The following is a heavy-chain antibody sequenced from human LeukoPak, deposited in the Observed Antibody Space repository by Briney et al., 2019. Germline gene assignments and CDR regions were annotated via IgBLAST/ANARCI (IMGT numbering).Heavy chain of an antibody. CDR3: ARSKPIMSYMDV. V-gene: IGHV1-8*03. Sequence: ASVKVSCKASGYTFTSYDINWVRQATGQGLEWMGWMNPNSGNTGYAQKFQGRVTITRNTSISTAYMELSSLRSEDTAVYHCARSKPIMSYMDVWGKGTTVTVS. J-gene: IGHJ6*03. CDR2: MNPNSGNT. CDR1: GYTFTSYD.